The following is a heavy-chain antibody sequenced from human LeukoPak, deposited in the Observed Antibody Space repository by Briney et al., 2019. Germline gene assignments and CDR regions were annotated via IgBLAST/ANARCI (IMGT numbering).Heavy chain of an antibody. D-gene: IGHD2-8*01. V-gene: IGHV4-34*01. CDR3: ARGYCTNGVCYPTYYYYGMDV. CDR1: GGSFGGYY. Sequence: SETLSLTCAVYGGSFGGYYWSWIRQPPGKGLEWIGEINHSGSTNYNPSLKSRVTISVDTSKNQFSLKLSSVTAADTAVYYCARGYCTNGVCYPTYYYYGMDVWGQGTTVTVSS. J-gene: IGHJ6*02. CDR2: INHSGST.